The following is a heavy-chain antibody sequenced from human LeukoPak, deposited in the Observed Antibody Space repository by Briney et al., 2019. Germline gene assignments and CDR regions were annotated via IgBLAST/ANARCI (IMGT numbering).Heavy chain of an antibody. Sequence: SETLSLTCTVSGGSITSSGHCWGWIRQPPGKGLEWIGNTHSNGNTYYNPSLKSRVTISEDTSKNQFSLNLSSVTAADTAVYYCAGLPTGFPNWFDPWGQGTLVTVSS. D-gene: IGHD4-17*01. V-gene: IGHV4-39*01. CDR3: AGLPTGFPNWFDP. J-gene: IGHJ5*02. CDR1: GGSITSSGHC. CDR2: THSNGNT.